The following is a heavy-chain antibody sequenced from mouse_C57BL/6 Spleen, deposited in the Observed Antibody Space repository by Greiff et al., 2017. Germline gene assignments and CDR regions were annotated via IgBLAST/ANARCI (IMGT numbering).Heavy chain of an antibody. Sequence: QVQLQQPGAELVKPGASVKLSCKASGYTFTSYWMHWVKQRPGQGLEWIGMINHNSGSINYNEKFKSKATLTVDKSYSTAYMQLSSLTSEDSAVDYCARWDTTVVAKEIYWGQGTTLTVSS. D-gene: IGHD1-1*01. CDR1: GYTFTSYW. J-gene: IGHJ2*01. CDR2: INHNSGSI. V-gene: IGHV1-64*01. CDR3: ARWDTTVVAKEIY.